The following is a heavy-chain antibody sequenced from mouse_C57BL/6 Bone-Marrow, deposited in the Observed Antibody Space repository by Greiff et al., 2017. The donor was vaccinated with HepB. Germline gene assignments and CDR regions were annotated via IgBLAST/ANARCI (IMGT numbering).Heavy chain of an antibody. J-gene: IGHJ4*01. Sequence: VQLQQPGAELVMPGASVKLSCKASGYTFTSYWMHWVKQRPGQGLEWIGEIDPSDSYTNYNQKFKGKSTLTVDKSSSTAYMQLSSLTSEDSAVYYCARRGMVTTGDYAMDYWGQGTSVTVSS. V-gene: IGHV1-69*01. CDR3: ARRGMVTTGDYAMDY. D-gene: IGHD2-2*01. CDR2: IDPSDSYT. CDR1: GYTFTSYW.